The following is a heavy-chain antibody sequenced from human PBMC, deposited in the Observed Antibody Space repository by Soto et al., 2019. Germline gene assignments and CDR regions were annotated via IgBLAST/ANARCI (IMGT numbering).Heavy chain of an antibody. CDR3: AREGGVLRLANWFDS. V-gene: IGHV4-61*01. Sequence: SETLSLTCTVSGDSVTSTSYYWSWVRQPPGKGLEWIGYSYYSGDTSYNPSLKSRVTISVDASKNQFSLKLSSVTAADTAVYYCAREGGVLRLANWFDSWGQGIQVTVSS. CDR2: SYYSGDT. J-gene: IGHJ5*01. D-gene: IGHD3-3*01. CDR1: GDSVTSTSYY.